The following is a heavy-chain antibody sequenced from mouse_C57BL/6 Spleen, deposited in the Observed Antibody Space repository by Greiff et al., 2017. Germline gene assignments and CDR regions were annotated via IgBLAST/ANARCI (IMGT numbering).Heavy chain of an antibody. D-gene: IGHD2-5*01. CDR3: TRAGGYSNPFAY. J-gene: IGHJ3*01. V-gene: IGHV5-9-1*02. CDR1: GFTFSSYA. Sequence: EVQLVESGEGLVKPGGSLQLSCAASGFTFSSYAMSWVRQTPEKRLEWVAYISSGGDYIYYADTVKGRFTISRDNARNTLYLQMSSLKSEDTAMYYCTRAGGYSNPFAYWGQGTLDTVSA. CDR2: ISSGGDYI.